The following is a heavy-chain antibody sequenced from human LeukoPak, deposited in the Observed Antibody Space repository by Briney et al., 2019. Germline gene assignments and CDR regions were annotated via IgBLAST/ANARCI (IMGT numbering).Heavy chain of an antibody. CDR3: AKSPVAGTSGDFDY. J-gene: IGHJ4*02. Sequence: GGSLRLSCAASGFTFSSYAMSWVRQAPGKGLEWVSAISGSGGSTYYADSVKGRFTISRDDSKNTLYLQMNSLRAEDTAVYYCAKSPVAGTSGDFDYWGQGTMVTVSS. V-gene: IGHV3-23*01. D-gene: IGHD6-19*01. CDR2: ISGSGGST. CDR1: GFTFSSYA.